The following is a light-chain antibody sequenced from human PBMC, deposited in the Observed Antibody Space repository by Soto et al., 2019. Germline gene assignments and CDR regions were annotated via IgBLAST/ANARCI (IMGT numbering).Light chain of an antibody. Sequence: QSALTQPPSASGSPGQSVTISCTGTSSDVGGYNYVSWYQQHPGKVPKLMVYEVNKRPSGVPDRFSGSKYGNTASLTVSGLQAEDEADYYCTSYAGGNNVFGTGTKVTFL. J-gene: IGLJ1*01. CDR3: TSYAGGNNV. V-gene: IGLV2-8*01. CDR1: SSDVGGYNY. CDR2: EVN.